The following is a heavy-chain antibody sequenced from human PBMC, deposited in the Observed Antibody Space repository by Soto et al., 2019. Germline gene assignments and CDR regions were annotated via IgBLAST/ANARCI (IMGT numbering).Heavy chain of an antibody. Sequence: QVQLVQSGAEVKKPGASVKVSCKASGYTFTNYGISWVRQAPGQGLEWMRWISAYNGNTNYAQKLQGRVTRTTDTCTSTGYMELRSLRSDDTAGYYCARDSPPVYYWGQGNLVTVSS. CDR3: ARDSPPVYY. CDR1: GYTFTNYG. CDR2: ISAYNGNT. D-gene: IGHD3-16*01. V-gene: IGHV1-18*01. J-gene: IGHJ4*02.